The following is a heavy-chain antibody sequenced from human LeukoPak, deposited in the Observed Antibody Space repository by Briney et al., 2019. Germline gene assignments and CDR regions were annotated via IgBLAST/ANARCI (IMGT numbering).Heavy chain of an antibody. CDR2: IYHGGTT. CDR1: GGXITSSHW. Sequence: SGTLSLTCAVSGGXITSSHWWSWARQPPGKGLEWIGEIYHGGTTNYNPSLESRVIMSVDKSKNQFSLNLSSVTAADTAVYYCATYAYGGDYGSYYFDYWGQGTLVTVSS. V-gene: IGHV4-4*02. J-gene: IGHJ4*02. CDR3: ATYAYGGDYGSYYFDY. D-gene: IGHD4-17*01.